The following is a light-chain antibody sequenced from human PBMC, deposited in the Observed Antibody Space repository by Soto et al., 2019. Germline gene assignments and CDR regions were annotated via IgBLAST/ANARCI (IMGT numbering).Light chain of an antibody. CDR3: QQYGSSPT. V-gene: IGKV3-20*01. Sequence: EIVLTQSPATLSLSPGERATLSCRASQSVNNKVAWYQQKPGQAPMLLIYGASSRATGIPDRFSGSGSGTDFTLTISRLEPEDFAVYHCQQYGSSPTFGQGTKVDIK. CDR2: GAS. J-gene: IGKJ1*01. CDR1: QSVNNK.